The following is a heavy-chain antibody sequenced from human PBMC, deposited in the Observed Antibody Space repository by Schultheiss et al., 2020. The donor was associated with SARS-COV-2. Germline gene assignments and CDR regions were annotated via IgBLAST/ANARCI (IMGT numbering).Heavy chain of an antibody. Sequence: GGSLSLSCAASGITFSSYEMNWVRQAPGKGLEWVSYISSSGSTIYYADSVKGRFTISRDNAKNSLYLQMNSLRAEDTAVYYCARSLGKVPAAMNDYWGQGTLVTVSS. D-gene: IGHD2-2*01. CDR2: ISSSGSTI. CDR3: ARSLGKVPAAMNDY. V-gene: IGHV3-48*03. CDR1: GITFSSYE. J-gene: IGHJ4*02.